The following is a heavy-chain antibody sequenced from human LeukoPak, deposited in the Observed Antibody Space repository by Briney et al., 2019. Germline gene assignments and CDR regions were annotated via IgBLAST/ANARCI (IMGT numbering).Heavy chain of an antibody. CDR3: ARTYGDYRFFDH. CDR2: ISTYLGNT. Sequence: ASVKVSCKASGYTFTSYGISWVRQAPGRGLEWMGWISTYLGNTDYAQKFQGRVTMTTDTSTTTVHMELRSLRSDDTAVYYCARTYGDYRFFDHWGQGTLVTDSS. D-gene: IGHD4-17*01. CDR1: GYTFTSYG. J-gene: IGHJ4*02. V-gene: IGHV1-18*01.